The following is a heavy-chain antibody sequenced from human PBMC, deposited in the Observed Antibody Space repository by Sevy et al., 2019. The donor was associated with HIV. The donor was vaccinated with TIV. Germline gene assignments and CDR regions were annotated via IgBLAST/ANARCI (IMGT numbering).Heavy chain of an antibody. CDR2: ISYDGSNK. V-gene: IGHV3-30*18. Sequence: GGSLRLSYAASGFTFSSYGMLWVRQAPGKGLEWVAVISYDGSNKYYADSVKGRFTISRDNSKNTLYLQMNSLRAEDTAVYYCANVRPDTAMFSGFDYWGQGTLVTVSS. D-gene: IGHD5-18*01. CDR1: GFTFSSYG. J-gene: IGHJ4*02. CDR3: ANVRPDTAMFSGFDY.